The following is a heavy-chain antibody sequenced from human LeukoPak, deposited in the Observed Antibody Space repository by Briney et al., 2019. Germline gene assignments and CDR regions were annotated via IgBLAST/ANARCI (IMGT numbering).Heavy chain of an antibody. CDR3: ARTFYGGHDY. Sequence: SETLSLTCAVYGGSFSGYYWSWIRQPPGKGLEWIGEINHSGSTNYNPSLKSRVTISVDTSKNQFSLKLSSVTAADTAVYYWARTFYGGHDYWGQGTLVTVSS. CDR2: INHSGST. D-gene: IGHD4-23*01. CDR1: GGSFSGYY. J-gene: IGHJ4*02. V-gene: IGHV4-34*01.